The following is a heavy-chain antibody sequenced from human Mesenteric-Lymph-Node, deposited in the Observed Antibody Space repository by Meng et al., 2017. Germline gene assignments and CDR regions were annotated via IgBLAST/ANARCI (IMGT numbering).Heavy chain of an antibody. CDR1: GYTFTSYG. CDR2: ISAYNGHT. Sequence: ASVKVFCKASGYTFTSYGISWVRQAPGQGLEWMGWISAYNGHTNYAQKLQGRVAMTTDTSKITASMELRSLRSDDAAVYYCARIRPRDIVVVVAAPYYYYYGMDVWGQGTTVTVSS. CDR3: ARIRPRDIVVVVAAPYYYYYGMDV. D-gene: IGHD2-15*01. J-gene: IGHJ6*01. V-gene: IGHV1-18*01.